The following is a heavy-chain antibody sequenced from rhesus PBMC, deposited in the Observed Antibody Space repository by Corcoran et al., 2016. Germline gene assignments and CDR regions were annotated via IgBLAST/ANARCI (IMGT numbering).Heavy chain of an antibody. CDR1: GCSISSSY. Sequence: QVQLQESGPGLVQPSETLSVTCAVSGCSISSSYLTCIRLAPGTGLEWIGYIHGSGSSTSYNPSLKSRVTLSVDASKSQLSLKLTSVTAADTAVFYCARYLNSNPKSLDVWGRGVLVTVSS. CDR2: IHGSGSST. CDR3: ARYLNSNPKSLDV. V-gene: IGHV4-169*01. D-gene: IGHD4-23*01. J-gene: IGHJ5-2*02.